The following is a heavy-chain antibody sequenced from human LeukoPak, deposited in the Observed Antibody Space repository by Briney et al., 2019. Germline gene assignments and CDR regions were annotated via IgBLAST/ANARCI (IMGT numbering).Heavy chain of an antibody. D-gene: IGHD1-26*01. Sequence: SETLSLTCAVYGGSLSTYYWSWIRQPPGKGLEWIGEINHSGSTQYNPSLKSRVTISVDMSRNQFSLKMSSVTAADTAVYYCAGGPDSGSYYAWFDPWGQGTPVTVSS. V-gene: IGHV4-34*01. CDR2: INHSGST. J-gene: IGHJ5*02. CDR3: AGGPDSGSYYAWFDP. CDR1: GGSLSTYY.